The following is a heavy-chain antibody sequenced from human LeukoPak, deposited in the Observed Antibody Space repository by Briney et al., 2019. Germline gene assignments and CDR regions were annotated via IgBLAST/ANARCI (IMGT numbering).Heavy chain of an antibody. J-gene: IGHJ5*02. D-gene: IGHD3-10*01. CDR1: GYTFTSYY. Sequence: ASAKVSCKASGYTFTSYYMHWVRQAPGQGLEWMGIINPSGGSTSYAQKFQGRVTMTRDTSTSTVYMELSSLRSEDTAVYYCARERITMVRGADCFDPWGQEPWSPSPQ. CDR3: ARERITMVRGADCFDP. V-gene: IGHV1-46*01. CDR2: INPSGGST.